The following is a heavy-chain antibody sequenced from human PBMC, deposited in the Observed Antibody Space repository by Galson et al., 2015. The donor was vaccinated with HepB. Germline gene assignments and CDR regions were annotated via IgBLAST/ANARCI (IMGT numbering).Heavy chain of an antibody. CDR1: GYTFTSYG. CDR2: ISAYNGNT. D-gene: IGHD3-22*01. Sequence: SVKVSCKASGYTFTSYGISWVRQAPGQGLEWMGWISAYNGNTNYAQKLQGRVTMTTDTSTSTAYMELRSLRSDDTAVYYCAGGMYYYDSSGYYYGWFDPWGQGTLVTVSS. CDR3: AGGMYYYDSSGYYYGWFDP. J-gene: IGHJ5*02. V-gene: IGHV1-18*04.